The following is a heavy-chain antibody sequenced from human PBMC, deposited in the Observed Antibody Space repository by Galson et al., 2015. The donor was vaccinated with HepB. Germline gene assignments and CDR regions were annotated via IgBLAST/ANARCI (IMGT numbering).Heavy chain of an antibody. Sequence: SCKAYGYTFTSYVMHWVRQAPGQRLEWMGWINAGNGNTKYSQKFQGRVTITRDTSASTAYMELSSLRSEDTAVYYCARVGGGGSSSSLEYWGQGTLVTVSS. D-gene: IGHD6-6*01. CDR3: ARVGGGGSSSSLEY. CDR1: GYTFTSYV. V-gene: IGHV1-3*01. J-gene: IGHJ4*02. CDR2: INAGNGNT.